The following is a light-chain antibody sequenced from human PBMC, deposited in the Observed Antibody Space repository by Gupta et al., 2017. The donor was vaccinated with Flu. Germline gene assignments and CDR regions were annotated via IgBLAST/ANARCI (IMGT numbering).Light chain of an antibody. CDR1: QSSVKNNGNTY. Sequence: SSCRVSQSSVKNNGNTYLHGCRQRPGECPRRLIYKVANRDSGVLDRFSGSGSGTDVTLKISRGVADDIGVYYCRQGTGWPYAFGQGTKLE. CDR3: RQGTGWPYA. J-gene: IGKJ2*01. V-gene: IGKV2-30*01. CDR2: KVA.